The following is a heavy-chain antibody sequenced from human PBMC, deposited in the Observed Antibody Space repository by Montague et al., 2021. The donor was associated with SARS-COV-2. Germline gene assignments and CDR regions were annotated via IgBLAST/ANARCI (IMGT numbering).Heavy chain of an antibody. CDR3: ATDQNWAFDC. V-gene: IGHV3-7*01. D-gene: IGHD7-27*01. Sequence: SLRLSCAASGFTFGNSWMSWVRQAPGKGLEWVANIKQDESEKSYXDSVEGRFTISRDNAKNSLYLQMHSLRAEDTAVYYCATDQNWAFDCWGQGALVSVSS. J-gene: IGHJ4*02. CDR2: IKQDESEK. CDR1: GFTFGNSW.